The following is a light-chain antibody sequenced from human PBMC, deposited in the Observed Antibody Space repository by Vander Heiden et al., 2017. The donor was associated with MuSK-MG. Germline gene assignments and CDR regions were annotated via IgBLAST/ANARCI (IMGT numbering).Light chain of an antibody. CDR3: CSYAGSSTSYV. Sequence: QSALTQPASVSGSRGQSLTISCTGTSSDVGSYNRFSWYQQHPGKAPKLMIYEGSKRPSGVSNRFSGSKSGNTASLTISGLQAEDEADYYCCSYAGSSTSYVFGTGTKVTAL. CDR2: EGS. V-gene: IGLV2-23*01. CDR1: SSDVGSYNR. J-gene: IGLJ1*01.